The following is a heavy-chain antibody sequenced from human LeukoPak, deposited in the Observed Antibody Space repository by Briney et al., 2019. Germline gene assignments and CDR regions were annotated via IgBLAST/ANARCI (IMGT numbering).Heavy chain of an antibody. Sequence: GASVKVSCKASGYTFTSYYMHWVRQAPGQGLEWMGVINPSGGSTSYAQKLQGRVTMTTDTSTSTAYMELRSLRSDDTAVYYCARDGGTQVVVPSFWGQGTLVTVSS. CDR2: INPSGGST. V-gene: IGHV1-46*01. CDR1: GYTFTSYY. D-gene: IGHD2-2*01. CDR3: ARDGGTQVVVPSF. J-gene: IGHJ4*02.